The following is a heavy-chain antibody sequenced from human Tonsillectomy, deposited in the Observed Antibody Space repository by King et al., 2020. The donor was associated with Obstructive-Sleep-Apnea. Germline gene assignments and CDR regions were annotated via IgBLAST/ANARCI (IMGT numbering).Heavy chain of an antibody. V-gene: IGHV4-39*01. CDR2: IYYSGST. CDR1: GGSISSSSYY. D-gene: IGHD6-19*01. Sequence: QLQESGPGLVKPSETLSLTCTVSGGSISSSSYYWGWIRQPPGKGLEWIGSIYYSGSTYYNPSLKSRVTISVDTSKNQFSLKLSSVTAADTAVYYCARFNSGWYGDYFDYWGQGTLVTVSS. CDR3: ARFNSGWYGDYFDY. J-gene: IGHJ4*02.